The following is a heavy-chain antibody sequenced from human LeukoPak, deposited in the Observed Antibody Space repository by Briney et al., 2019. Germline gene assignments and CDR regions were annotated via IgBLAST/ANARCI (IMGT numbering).Heavy chain of an antibody. J-gene: IGHJ4*02. CDR1: GFTFSSYG. Sequence: PGGSLRLSCAASGFTFSSYGMSWVRQAPGKGLEWVANIKQDGSEKHYVDSVKGRFTISRDNAKNSLYLQMNSLRAEDTAVYYCARLWSRDKATYYDFWSGYYTDYWGQGTLVTVSS. V-gene: IGHV3-7*01. CDR3: ARLWSRDKATYYDFWSGYYTDY. CDR2: IKQDGSEK. D-gene: IGHD3-3*01.